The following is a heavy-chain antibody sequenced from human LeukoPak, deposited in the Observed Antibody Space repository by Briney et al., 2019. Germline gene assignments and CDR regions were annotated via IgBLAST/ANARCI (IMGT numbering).Heavy chain of an antibody. J-gene: IGHJ4*02. D-gene: IGHD3-3*01. CDR2: IYYSGST. CDR1: GGSISSSSYY. CDR3: ARHVPQDYYDFWSGYSRVVYYFDY. Sequence: PSETLSLTCTVSGGSISSSSYYWGWIRQPPGKGLEWIGSIYYSGSTYYNPSLKSRVTISVDTSKNQFSLKLSSVTAADTAVYYCARHVPQDYYDFWSGYSRVVYYFDYWGQGTLVTVSS. V-gene: IGHV4-39*01.